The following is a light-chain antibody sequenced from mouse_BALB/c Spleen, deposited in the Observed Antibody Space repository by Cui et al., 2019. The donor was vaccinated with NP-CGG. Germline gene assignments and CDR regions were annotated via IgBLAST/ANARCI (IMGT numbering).Light chain of an antibody. CDR2: GTN. CDR3: ALWYSNHWV. CDR1: TGAVTTSNY. J-gene: IGLJ1*01. Sequence: AVGTQEPELTTSPGETVTLTCRSSTGAVTTSNYANWVQEKPDHLFTGLIGGTNNRVPGVPARFSGSLIGDKAALTITGAQTEDEAIYFCALWYSNHWVFGGGTKLTVL. V-gene: IGLV1*01.